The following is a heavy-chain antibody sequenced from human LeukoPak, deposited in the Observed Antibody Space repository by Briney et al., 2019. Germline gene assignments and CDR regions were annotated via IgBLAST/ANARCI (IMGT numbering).Heavy chain of an antibody. CDR3: ASLSITMIVVDAFDI. CDR2: ISGSGGST. D-gene: IGHD3-22*01. V-gene: IGHV3-23*01. Sequence: ISGSGGSTYYADSVKGRFTISRDNSKNTLYLQMNSLRAEDTAVYYCASLSITMIVVDAFDIWGQGTMVTVSS. J-gene: IGHJ3*02.